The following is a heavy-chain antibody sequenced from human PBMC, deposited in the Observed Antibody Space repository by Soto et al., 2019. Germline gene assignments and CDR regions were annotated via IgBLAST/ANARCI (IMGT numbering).Heavy chain of an antibody. CDR1: GFTFSSYD. J-gene: IGHJ3*02. CDR3: ARAIAVAGFDAFDI. D-gene: IGHD6-19*01. CDR2: IGTAGDT. V-gene: IGHV3-13*01. Sequence: EVQLVESGGGLVQPGGSLRLSCAASGFTFSSYDMHWVRQATGKGLDWVSAIGTAGDTYYPGSVKGRFTISRENAKNSLYLQMNSLRAGDTAVYYCARAIAVAGFDAFDIWGQGTMVTVSS.